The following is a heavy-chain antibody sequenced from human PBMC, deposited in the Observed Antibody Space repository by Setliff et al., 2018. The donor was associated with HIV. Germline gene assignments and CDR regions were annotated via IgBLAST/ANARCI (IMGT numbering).Heavy chain of an antibody. CDR2: ISAGGDTI. D-gene: IGHD3-10*01. V-gene: IGHV3-11*04. CDR3: ARDLWFGQYVGNWLDP. Sequence: GGSLRLSCAASGFRFSDYYMNWIRQAPGKGLEWVSCISAGGDTIYYADSVKGRFTISRDNTKNSLYLQMNSLRDEDTAVYYYARDLWFGQYVGNWLDPWGRGTLVTVSS. J-gene: IGHJ5*02. CDR1: GFRFSDYY.